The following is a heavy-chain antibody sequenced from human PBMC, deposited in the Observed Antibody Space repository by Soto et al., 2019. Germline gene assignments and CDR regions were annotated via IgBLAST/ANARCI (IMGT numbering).Heavy chain of an antibody. J-gene: IGHJ6*02. Sequence: QVHLLLQSGAEVKKPGSSVKVSCKASGGNPSNSAISWVRQAPGQGLEWMGGIIPVFGIVSYAQKLQGRVTITADESTSTAYMELSSLRSEDTAVYFCAGGRIVVAGSSAYYGMDVWGQGTTVTVSS. CDR3: AGGRIVVAGSSAYYGMDV. D-gene: IGHD6-19*01. CDR2: IIPVFGIV. V-gene: IGHV1-69*01. CDR1: GGNPSNSA.